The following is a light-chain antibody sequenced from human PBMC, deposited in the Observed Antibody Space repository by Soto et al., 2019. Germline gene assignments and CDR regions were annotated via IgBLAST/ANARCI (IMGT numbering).Light chain of an antibody. CDR1: SSNIGSNY. CDR3: AACEDSLSGVV. V-gene: IGLV1-47*01. J-gene: IGLJ2*01. CDR2: RNN. Sequence: QSVLTQPLSASGTPGQRVTISCSGSSSNIGSNYVYWYQQLPGRAPKLLIYRNNQRPSGVPDRFSGSKSGTSASLAISGLRSAEEDDYYCAACEDSLSGVVFGGGTKLTVL.